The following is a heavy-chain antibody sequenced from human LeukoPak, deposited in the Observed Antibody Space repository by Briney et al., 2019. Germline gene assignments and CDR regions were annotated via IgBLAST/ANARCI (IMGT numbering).Heavy chain of an antibody. Sequence: PSETPSLTCTVSGGSISTSSYYWGWIRQPPGKGLEWIGSISESGRTYYNPSLKSRVIISVDTSKKHFSLKLSSVTAADTAVYYCPRHCTGDICAAYYFYYYMDVWGKGTTVTVSS. CDR2: ISESGRT. J-gene: IGHJ6*03. V-gene: IGHV4-39*02. CDR3: PRHCTGDICAAYYFYYYMDV. CDR1: GGSISTSSYY. D-gene: IGHD2-8*02.